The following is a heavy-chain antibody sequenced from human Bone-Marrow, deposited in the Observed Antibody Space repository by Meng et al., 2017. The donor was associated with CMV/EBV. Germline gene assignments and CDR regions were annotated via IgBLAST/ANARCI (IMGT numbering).Heavy chain of an antibody. J-gene: IGHJ6*02. CDR3: SSREYFSYYGVDV. V-gene: IGHV3-11*04. D-gene: IGHD3-10*01. CDR2: ISNRGNTI. CDR1: GFMFSDYY. Sequence: GGSLRLSCAASGFMFSDYYMSWIRQAPGKGLEWVSYISNRGNTIYYADSVKGRFTISRDNAKNSLYLQMNSLRAEYTAVYYCSSREYFSYYGVDVWGQGNTVTVSS.